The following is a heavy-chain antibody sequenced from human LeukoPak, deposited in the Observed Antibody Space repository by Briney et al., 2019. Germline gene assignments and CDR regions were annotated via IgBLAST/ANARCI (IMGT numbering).Heavy chain of an antibody. V-gene: IGHV3-21*01. CDR2: ISSSSSYI. CDR1: GFTFSSYE. Sequence: GGSLRLSCAASGFTFSSYEMNWVRQAPGKGLEWVSSISSSSSYIYYADSVKGRFTISRDNAKNSLYLQMNSLRAEDTAVYYCASGDNYYDSSGPLDYWGQGTLVTVSS. D-gene: IGHD3-22*01. CDR3: ASGDNYYDSSGPLDY. J-gene: IGHJ4*02.